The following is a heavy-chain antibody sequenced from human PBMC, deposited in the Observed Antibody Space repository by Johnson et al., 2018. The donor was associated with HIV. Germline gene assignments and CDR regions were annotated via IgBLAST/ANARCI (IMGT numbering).Heavy chain of an antibody. CDR2: ISWNSGSI. V-gene: IGHV3-9*01. D-gene: IGHD3-16*01. J-gene: IGHJ3*02. Sequence: VQLVESGGGLVQPGRSQRLSCAASGFTFDDYAMHWVRQAPGKGLEWVSGISWNSGSIGYADSVKGRFTISRDNAKNSLYLQMNSLSAGDTAVYYCARARGAPWDANKAYSAFDIWGQGTMVTVSS. CDR1: GFTFDDYA. CDR3: ARARGAPWDANKAYSAFDI.